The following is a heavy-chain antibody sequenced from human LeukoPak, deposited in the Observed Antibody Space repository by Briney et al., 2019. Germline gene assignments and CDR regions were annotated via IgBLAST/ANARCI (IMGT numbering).Heavy chain of an antibody. D-gene: IGHD2-15*01. Sequence: GGSLRLSCAASGFTFSSYSMNWVRQAPGKGLEWVSSISSSSSYIYYADSVEGRFTISRDNAKNSLYLQMNSLRAEDTAVYYCARSERIVVVAALWFDPWGQGTLVTVSS. J-gene: IGHJ5*02. CDR3: ARSERIVVVAALWFDP. CDR1: GFTFSSYS. CDR2: ISSSSSYI. V-gene: IGHV3-21*01.